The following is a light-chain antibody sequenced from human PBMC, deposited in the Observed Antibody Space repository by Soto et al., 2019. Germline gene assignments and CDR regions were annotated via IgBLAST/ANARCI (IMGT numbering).Light chain of an antibody. V-gene: IGKV1-9*01. CDR3: QQYNSFPWT. CDR2: GAS. J-gene: IGKJ1*01. Sequence: MQLTQPPSYLCTSMVDRVSITCLASQGIINYLAWYQKKPGKAPKLLIYGASTLQGGVPSRFSGSGCGTEFTLTISSLQPDDLATYYCQQYNSFPWTFGQGTTVGI. CDR1: QGIINY.